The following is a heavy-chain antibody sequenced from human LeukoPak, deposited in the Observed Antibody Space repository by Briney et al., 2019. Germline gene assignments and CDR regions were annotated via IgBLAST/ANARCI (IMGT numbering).Heavy chain of an antibody. J-gene: IGHJ5*02. CDR2: IDPSDSYT. Sequence: GESLKISCKGSGYSFTSYWISWVRQMPGKGLEWMGRIDPSDSYTNYSPSFQGHVTISADKSISTAYLQWSSLKASDTAMYYCARPPPMVRGYDWFDPWGQGTLVTVSS. D-gene: IGHD3-10*01. V-gene: IGHV5-10-1*01. CDR3: ARPPPMVRGYDWFDP. CDR1: GYSFTSYW.